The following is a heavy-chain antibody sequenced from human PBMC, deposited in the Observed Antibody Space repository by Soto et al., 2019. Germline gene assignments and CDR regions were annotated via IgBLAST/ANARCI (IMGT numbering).Heavy chain of an antibody. V-gene: IGHV3-21*01. CDR1: GFTFSSYS. J-gene: IGHJ4*02. D-gene: IGHD3-3*02. CDR3: ARDRGLTFPTRDY. Sequence: EVQLVESGGGLVKPGGSLRLSCAASGFTFSSYSMNWVRQAPGKGLEWVSSISSSSSYIYYVDSVKGRFTISRDNAKNSLYLQMNSLRAEDTAVYYCARDRGLTFPTRDYWGQGTLVTVSS. CDR2: ISSSSSYI.